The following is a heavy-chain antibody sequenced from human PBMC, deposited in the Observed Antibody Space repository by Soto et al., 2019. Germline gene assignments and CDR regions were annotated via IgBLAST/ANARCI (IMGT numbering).Heavy chain of an antibody. CDR2: IWYDGNNR. CDR3: ASEMEPYGSGHLFDY. J-gene: IGHJ4*02. CDR1: GFTFSSYG. V-gene: IGHV3-33*01. Sequence: GGSLRLSCTASGFTFSSYGMHWVRQTPTKGLEWVALIWYDGNNRYYADSVKGRFTISRDNSKNTLYLQMNSLRAEDTAVYYCASEMEPYGSGHLFDYWAQGTVVTVSS. D-gene: IGHD3-10*01.